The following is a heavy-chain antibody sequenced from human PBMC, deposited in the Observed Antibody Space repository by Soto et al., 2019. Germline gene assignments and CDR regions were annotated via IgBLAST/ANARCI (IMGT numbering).Heavy chain of an antibody. J-gene: IGHJ6*03. Sequence: SGGSLRLSCAASGFTFSSYSMNWVRQAPGKGLEWVSSISSSSSYIYYADSVKGRFTISRDNAKNSLYLQMNSLRAEDTAVYYCARAPVLRFLEWLPHSPGDYMDVWGKGTTVTVSS. CDR1: GFTFSSYS. CDR3: ARAPVLRFLEWLPHSPGDYMDV. CDR2: ISSSSSYI. D-gene: IGHD3-3*01. V-gene: IGHV3-21*01.